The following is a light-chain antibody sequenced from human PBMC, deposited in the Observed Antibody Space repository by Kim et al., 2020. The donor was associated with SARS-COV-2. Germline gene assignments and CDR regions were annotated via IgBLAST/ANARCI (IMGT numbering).Light chain of an antibody. CDR2: GKN. J-gene: IGLJ1*01. CDR3: NSRDISGDHFFV. CDR1: NLRTYY. Sequence: SSELTQDPAVSVPLGQTVSITCQGDNLRTYYASWYQQKPGQAPVLVFYGKNNRPSGIPDRFSGSRSGDTASLTISGAQAEDVADYYCNSRDISGDHFFVFGAGTKVTVL. V-gene: IGLV3-19*01.